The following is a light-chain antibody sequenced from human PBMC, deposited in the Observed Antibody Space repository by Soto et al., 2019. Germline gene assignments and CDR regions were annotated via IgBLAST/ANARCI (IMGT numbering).Light chain of an antibody. V-gene: IGKV3-20*01. Sequence: EIVLTQSPGTLSLSPGERATLSCRASQSISSSYLAWYQQKPGQAPRLLIYGASSRATGIPDRFSGSGSGTDFTLTISRLEPEDFAVYYCQQYGSSPWTFGRGTQVDIK. J-gene: IGKJ1*01. CDR3: QQYGSSPWT. CDR2: GAS. CDR1: QSISSSY.